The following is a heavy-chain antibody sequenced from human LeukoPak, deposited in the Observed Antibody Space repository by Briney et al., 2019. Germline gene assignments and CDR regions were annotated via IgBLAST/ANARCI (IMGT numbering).Heavy chain of an antibody. V-gene: IGHV1-2*02. CDR1: GYTFTGYY. D-gene: IGHD3-10*01. CDR2: INPNSGGT. J-gene: IGHJ5*02. Sequence: ASVKVSCKASGYTFTGYYMHWVRQAPGQGLEWMGWINPNSGGTNYAQKFQGRVTVPRDTTISTAYMELSRLRSDDTAVYYCARDWGFGELTTWFDPWGQGTLVTVSS. CDR3: ARDWGFGELTTWFDP.